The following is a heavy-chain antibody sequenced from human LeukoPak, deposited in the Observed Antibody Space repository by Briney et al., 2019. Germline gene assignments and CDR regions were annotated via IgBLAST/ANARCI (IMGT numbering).Heavy chain of an antibody. CDR1: GGSISSGDYY. CDR2: IYYSGST. CDR3: SGSYYYYGMDV. Sequence: PSETLSLTCTVSGGSISSGDYYWSWIRQPPGKGLEWIGYIYYSGSTYYNPSLKSRVTISVDTSKNQFSLKLSSVPAADTSVYYCSGSYYYYGMDVWGQGTTVTVSS. J-gene: IGHJ6*02. V-gene: IGHV4-30-4*01. D-gene: IGHD3-10*01.